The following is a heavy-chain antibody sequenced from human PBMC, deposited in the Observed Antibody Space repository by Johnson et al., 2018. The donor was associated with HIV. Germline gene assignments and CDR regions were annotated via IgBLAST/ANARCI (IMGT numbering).Heavy chain of an antibody. J-gene: IGHJ3*02. CDR2: IKSKTDGGTT. CDR1: GFTFTNAW. D-gene: IGHD3-3*01. V-gene: IGHV3-15*01. Sequence: VQLVESGGGLVKPGGSLRLSCAASGFTFTNAWMSWVRQAPGQGLEWVGRIKSKTDGGTTDYAAPVKGRFTISRDDSKGIAYLEMNSLRTEDTGVYYCSRPNFWSGQSLSEAFDIWGRGTMVTVSS. CDR3: SRPNFWSGQSLSEAFDI.